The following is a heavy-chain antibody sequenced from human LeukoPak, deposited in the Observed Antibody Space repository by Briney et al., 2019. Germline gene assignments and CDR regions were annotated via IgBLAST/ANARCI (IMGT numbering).Heavy chain of an antibody. Sequence: GRSLRLSCAASGFTFSSYAMHWVRQAPGKGLEWVSSISSTSSYIYHADSVKGRFTISRDNAKNSLYLQMNSLRAEDTAVYYCARVSGYCSSSSCHAYSDNWGQGTLVTVSS. CDR2: ISSTSSYI. CDR3: ARVSGYCSSSSCHAYSDN. D-gene: IGHD2-2*01. CDR1: GFTFSSYA. J-gene: IGHJ4*02. V-gene: IGHV3-21*01.